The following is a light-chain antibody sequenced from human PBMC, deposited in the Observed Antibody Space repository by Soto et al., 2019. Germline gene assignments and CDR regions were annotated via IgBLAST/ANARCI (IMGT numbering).Light chain of an antibody. CDR2: DIS. V-gene: IGKV1-33*01. J-gene: IGKJ4*01. CDR1: QSSRSW. Sequence: DIQMTQSPSTLSASVGDRVTITCRASQSSRSWLGWYQQKPGKAPRLLIYDISNLAVGVPSRLSGSRSGTDFTFNITSLKPEDVATYFCQQYGNVPLTFGGGTKVDIK. CDR3: QQYGNVPLT.